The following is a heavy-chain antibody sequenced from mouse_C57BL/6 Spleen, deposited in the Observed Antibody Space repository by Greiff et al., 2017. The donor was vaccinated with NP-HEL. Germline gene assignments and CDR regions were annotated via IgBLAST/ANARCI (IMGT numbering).Heavy chain of an antibody. CDR3: TTGDYSNGFAY. CDR2: KDAENGDT. D-gene: IGHD2-5*01. CDR1: GWNMKDDE. J-gene: IGHJ3*01. V-gene: IGHV14-4*01. Sequence: VQLQQSGAELVRPGASVKLSCTASGWNMKDDERQWVKQRPEKGLEGRGWKDAENGDTEYASKFQGQATITADTSSNTAYLQLSSLTSEDTAVYYCTTGDYSNGFAYWGQGTLVTVSA.